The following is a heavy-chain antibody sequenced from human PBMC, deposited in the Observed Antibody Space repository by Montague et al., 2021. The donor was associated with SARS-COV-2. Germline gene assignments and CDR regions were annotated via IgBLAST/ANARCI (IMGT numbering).Heavy chain of an antibody. V-gene: IGHV4-31*03. Sequence: TLSLTCTASGGSISSGGYYWSWIRQHPGKGLEWIGYIYYSGSTYYNPSLKSRVTISVDTSKNQFSLKLSSVTAADTAVYYCAGDRGYFDWLFHSDYYYYGMDVWGQGTTVTVPS. CDR1: GGSISSGGYY. J-gene: IGHJ6*02. CDR2: IYYSGST. D-gene: IGHD3-9*01. CDR3: AGDRGYFDWLFHSDYYYYGMDV.